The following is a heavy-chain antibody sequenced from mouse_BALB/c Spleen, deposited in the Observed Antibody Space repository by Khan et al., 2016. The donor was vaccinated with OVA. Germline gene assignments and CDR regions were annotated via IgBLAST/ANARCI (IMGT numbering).Heavy chain of an antibody. Sequence: QIQLVQSGPELKKPGETVRISCKASGYTFTTAGIQWVQKMPGKGLKWIGWINTHSGVPKYAEDFKGRFAFSLETSVNTAYLQITNLKNEDTATYFCASGGAAYSGNDGGAMEYWGQGTSVTVSS. CDR2: INTHSGVP. CDR3: ASGGAAYSGNDGGAMEY. J-gene: IGHJ4*01. CDR1: GYTFTTAG. D-gene: IGHD1-3*01. V-gene: IGHV9-4*02.